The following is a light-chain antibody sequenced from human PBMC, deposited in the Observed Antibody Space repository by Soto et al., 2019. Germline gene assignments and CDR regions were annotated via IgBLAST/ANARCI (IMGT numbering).Light chain of an antibody. CDR2: LNSDGSH. CDR1: SGHSSYA. J-gene: IGLJ2*01. V-gene: IGLV4-69*01. Sequence: QLVLTQSPSASASLGASVKLTCTLSSGHSSYAIAWHQQQPEKGPRYLMKLNSDGSHSKGDGIPDRFSGSSSGAERYLTISSLQSEDEADYYCQTWGTGIAVFGRGTKLTVL. CDR3: QTWGTGIAV.